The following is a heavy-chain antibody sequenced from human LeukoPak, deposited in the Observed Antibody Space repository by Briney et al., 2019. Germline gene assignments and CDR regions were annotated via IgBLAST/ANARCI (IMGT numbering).Heavy chain of an antibody. CDR3: AKDTGGLSYYFDY. CDR2: ITWNSGSM. J-gene: IGHJ4*02. D-gene: IGHD3-16*02. CDR1: GFTFDDYA. Sequence: QPGGSLRLSCAASGFTFDDYAMHWVRQAPGKGLEWVSGITWNSGSMGYADSVKGRFTISRDNAKNSLYLQMNSLRAEDTALYYCAKDTGGLSYYFDYWGQGTLVTVSS. V-gene: IGHV3-9*01.